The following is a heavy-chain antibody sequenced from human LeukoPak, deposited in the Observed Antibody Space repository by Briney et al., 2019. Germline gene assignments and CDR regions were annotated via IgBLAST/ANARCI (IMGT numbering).Heavy chain of an antibody. CDR3: ARGLVRGFDY. CDR2: IRYDGSNK. CDR1: GFTFSSYG. D-gene: IGHD3/OR15-3a*01. J-gene: IGHJ4*02. V-gene: IGHV3-30*02. Sequence: GGSLRLSCAASGFTFSSYGMHWVRQAPGKGLEWVAFIRYDGSNKYFADSVKGRFTISRDNSKNTLYLQMNSLRAEDTAVYYCARGLVRGFDYWGQGTLVTVSS.